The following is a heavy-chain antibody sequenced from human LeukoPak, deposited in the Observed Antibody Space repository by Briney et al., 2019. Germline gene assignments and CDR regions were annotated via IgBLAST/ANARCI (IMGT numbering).Heavy chain of an antibody. J-gene: IGHJ4*02. CDR2: MNPNSGNT. D-gene: IGHD6-19*01. Sequence: GASVKVSCKASGYTFTSYDINWVRQATGQGLEWMGWMNPNSGNTNYAHNLQDRVTMTTDISTSTAYMELRGLRSDDTAVYYCARRSTLYSSGWYYFDYWGQGTLVTVSS. CDR1: GYTFTSYD. V-gene: IGHV1-18*01. CDR3: ARRSTLYSSGWYYFDY.